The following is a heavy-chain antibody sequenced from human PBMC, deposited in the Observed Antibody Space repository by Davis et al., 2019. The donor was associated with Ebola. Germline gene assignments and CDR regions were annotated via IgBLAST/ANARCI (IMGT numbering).Heavy chain of an antibody. D-gene: IGHD4-17*01. V-gene: IGHV1-69*05. J-gene: IGHJ3*02. CDR3: ARSAGDYGAFDI. CDR1: GFTFSSHS. Sequence: SVKVSCKASGFTFSSHSFHWVRQAPGQGLEWMGGIIPIFGTANYAQKLQGRVTMTTDTSTSTAYMELRSLRSDDTAVYYCARSAGDYGAFDIWGQGTMVTVSS. CDR2: IIPIFGTA.